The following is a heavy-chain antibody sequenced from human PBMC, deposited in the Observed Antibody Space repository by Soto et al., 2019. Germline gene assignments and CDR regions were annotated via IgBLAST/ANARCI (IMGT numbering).Heavy chain of an antibody. Sequence: PSETLSLTCTVSGGSISSYYCSWIRQPPGKGLEWIGYIYYSGSTNYNPSLKSRVTISVDTSKNQFSLKLSSVTAADTAVYYCAISIAAAQGYYYYGMDVWGQGTTVTVSS. CDR1: GGSISSYY. J-gene: IGHJ6*02. D-gene: IGHD6-13*01. V-gene: IGHV4-59*01. CDR3: AISIAAAQGYYYYGMDV. CDR2: IYYSGST.